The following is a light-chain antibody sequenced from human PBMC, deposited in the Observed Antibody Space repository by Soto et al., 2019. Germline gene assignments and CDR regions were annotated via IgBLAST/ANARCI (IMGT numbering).Light chain of an antibody. CDR1: HDIGNS. CDR3: QRSDDLRL. CDR2: DAY. Sequence: DIQITQSPPSLSASVGDRVTITCQASHDIGNSLTWYQEKPGQAHKLVIYDAYNLETVVPSTFSGNGYGTDFTFTSSRLRPADIAAYHRQRSDDLRLFGPGTKLDMK. V-gene: IGKV1-33*01. J-gene: IGKJ3*01.